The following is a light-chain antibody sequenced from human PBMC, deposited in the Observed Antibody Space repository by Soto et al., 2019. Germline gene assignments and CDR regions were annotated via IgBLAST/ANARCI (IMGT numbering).Light chain of an antibody. CDR3: SSYTSISLWV. V-gene: IGLV2-14*01. CDR2: EVS. J-gene: IGLJ1*01. Sequence: SALTQPASVSGSPGQSITISCTGTSSDVGGYNYVSWYQQHPGKAPKLMIYEVSNRPSGVSNRFSGSKSGNTASLTISGLQAEDEADYYCSSYTSISLWVFGTGTKLTVL. CDR1: SSDVGGYNY.